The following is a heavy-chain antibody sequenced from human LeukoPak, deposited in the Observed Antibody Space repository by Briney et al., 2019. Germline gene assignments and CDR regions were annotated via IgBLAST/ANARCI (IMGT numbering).Heavy chain of an antibody. CDR3: ARDLGLWLQGSWSDP. V-gene: IGHV4-4*07. Sequence: SETLSLTCTVSGGSISSYYWSWIRQPAGKGLEWIGRIYTSGSTNYNPSLKSRVTMSVDTSKNQFSLKLSSVTAADTAVYYCARDLGLWLQGSWSDPWGQGTLVTVSS. CDR1: GGSISSYY. D-gene: IGHD5-18*01. CDR2: IYTSGST. J-gene: IGHJ5*02.